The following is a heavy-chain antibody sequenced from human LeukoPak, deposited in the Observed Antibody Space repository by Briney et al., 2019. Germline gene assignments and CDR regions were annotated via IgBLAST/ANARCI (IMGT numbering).Heavy chain of an antibody. V-gene: IGHV3-11*01. CDR2: VSDSGSTK. CDR3: AREMGSPRNPPIDY. D-gene: IGHD1-14*01. Sequence: GGSLRLSCAASGIIFSDYYMSWIRQAPGKGLGWISYVSDSGSTKYYADSVKGRFTISRDNDKNSLLLQMDSLRVEDTAIYYCAREMGSPRNPPIDYWGQGILVTVSS. CDR1: GIIFSDYY. J-gene: IGHJ4*02.